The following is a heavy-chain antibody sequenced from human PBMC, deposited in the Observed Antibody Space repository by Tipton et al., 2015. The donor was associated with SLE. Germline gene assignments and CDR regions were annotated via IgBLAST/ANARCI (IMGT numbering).Heavy chain of an antibody. Sequence: TLSLTCTVSGDSISSGLYYWSWIRQPAGKGLEWIGRIYTSGSTNYHTSLRSRVTVSLDTSKNQISLNLTSVTAADTALYYCAILLGWESGRGYWGQGALVTVSS. D-gene: IGHD3-10*01. CDR1: GDSISSGLYY. V-gene: IGHV4-61*02. CDR3: AILLGWESGRGY. CDR2: IYTSGST. J-gene: IGHJ4*02.